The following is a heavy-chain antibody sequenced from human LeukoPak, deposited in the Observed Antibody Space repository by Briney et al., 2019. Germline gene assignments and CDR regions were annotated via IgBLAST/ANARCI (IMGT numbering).Heavy chain of an antibody. D-gene: IGHD3-22*01. CDR3: ARAADSSGYYYEY. V-gene: IGHV4-39*07. Sequence: SETLSLTCTVSGGSLSSSSYYWGWIRQPPGKGLEWIGSIYYSGSTYYNPSLKSRVTIPVDTSKNQFSLKLSSVTAADTAVYYCARAADSSGYYYEYWGQGTLVTVSS. CDR2: IYYSGST. CDR1: GGSLSSSSYY. J-gene: IGHJ4*02.